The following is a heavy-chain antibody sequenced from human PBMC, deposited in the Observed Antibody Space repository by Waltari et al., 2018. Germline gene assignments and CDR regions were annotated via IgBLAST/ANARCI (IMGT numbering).Heavy chain of an antibody. V-gene: IGHV4-59*01. Sequence: QVQLQESGPGLVKPSETLSLTCTVSGGSISSYYWSWIRQPPGKGLEWIGYIYYSGSTNYNPSLKSRVTISVDTSKNQFSLKLSSVTAADTAVYYCAGGIRYYYKRTKTRHYMDVWGKGTTVTVSS. CDR3: AGGIRYYYKRTKTRHYMDV. J-gene: IGHJ6*03. D-gene: IGHD3-10*01. CDR1: GGSISSYY. CDR2: IYYSGST.